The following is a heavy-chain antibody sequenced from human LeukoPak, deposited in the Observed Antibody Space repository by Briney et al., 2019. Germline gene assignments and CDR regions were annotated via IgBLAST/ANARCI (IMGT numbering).Heavy chain of an antibody. CDR2: INHSGST. J-gene: IGHJ6*03. D-gene: IGHD5-18*01. Sequence: SETLSLTCAVYGGSFSGYYWSWIRQPPGKGLEWIGEINHSGSTNYNPSLKSRVTISVDTSKNQYSLKLSSVTAADTAVYYCARTTEGGYTYDYFYYYYMDVWGKGTTVTISS. V-gene: IGHV4-34*01. CDR1: GGSFSGYY. CDR3: ARTTEGGYTYDYFYYYYMDV.